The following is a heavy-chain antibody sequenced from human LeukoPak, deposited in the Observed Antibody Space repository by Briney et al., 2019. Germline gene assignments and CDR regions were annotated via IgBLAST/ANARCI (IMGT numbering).Heavy chain of an antibody. D-gene: IGHD3-22*01. CDR1: GFTFSSYS. V-gene: IGHV3-21*01. J-gene: IGHJ4*02. CDR3: ARRGGGSSGSVDY. CDR2: ISSSSSYI. Sequence: GGSLRLSCAASGFTFSSYSMNWVRQAPGKGMEWVSYISSSSSYIYYADAVKGRFTISRDNAKNSLYLQMNSLRAEDTAVYYCARRGGGSSGSVDYWGQGTLVTVSS.